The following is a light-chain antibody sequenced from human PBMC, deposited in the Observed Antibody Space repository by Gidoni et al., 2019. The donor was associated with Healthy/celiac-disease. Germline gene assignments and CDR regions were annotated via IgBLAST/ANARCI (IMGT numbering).Light chain of an antibody. Sequence: EIGLTQSPGTLSLSPGDRATLSCRASQSVSSSYLAWYQQKPGQAPRLRIYGASSRATGIPDRFSGSGSGTDFTLTISRLEPEDFAVYYWQQNGSSRWTFGQGTKVEIK. CDR2: GAS. CDR1: QSVSSSY. J-gene: IGKJ1*01. CDR3: QQNGSSRWT. V-gene: IGKV3-20*01.